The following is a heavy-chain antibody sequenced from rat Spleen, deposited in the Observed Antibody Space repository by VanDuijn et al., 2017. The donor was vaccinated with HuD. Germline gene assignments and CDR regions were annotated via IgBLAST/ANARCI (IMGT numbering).Heavy chain of an antibody. CDR2: ISPSGGNT. CDR3: ARHNSGYGVMDA. Sequence: EVQLVESGGGLVQPGRSLKLSCAASGFTFRNYGMAWVRQAPTKGLEWFASISPSGGNTYYRDSVKGRFTISRDNAKSTLYLQMDSLRSEDTATYYCARHNSGYGVMDAWGQGVMVTVSS. V-gene: IGHV5S13*01. CDR1: GFTFRNYG. D-gene: IGHD4-3*01. J-gene: IGHJ2*01.